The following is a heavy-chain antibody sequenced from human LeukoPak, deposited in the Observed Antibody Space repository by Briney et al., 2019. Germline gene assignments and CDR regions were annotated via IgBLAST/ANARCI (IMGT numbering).Heavy chain of an antibody. D-gene: IGHD3-22*01. CDR3: ARAGSSAYLIDY. J-gene: IGHJ4*02. CDR2: IYYSGST. V-gene: IGHV4-61*05. Sequence: PSETLSLTCTVSGGSIRSSYYYWGWIRQPPGKGLEWIGYIYYSGSTNYNPSLKSRVTISVDTSKNQFSLKLTSVTAADTAVYYCARAGSSAYLIDYWGRGTLVTVSS. CDR1: GGSIRSSYYY.